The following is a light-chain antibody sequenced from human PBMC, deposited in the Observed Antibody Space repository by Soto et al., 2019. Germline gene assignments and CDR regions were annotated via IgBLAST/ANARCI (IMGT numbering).Light chain of an antibody. V-gene: IGLV1-44*01. CDR2: SSN. CDR3: AAWDDSLNGYV. J-gene: IGLJ1*01. CDR1: SSNIGSNT. Sequence: QSVLTQPPSTSGTPGQRVTISCSGSSSNIGSNTVNWYQHLPGTAPKLLIYSSNQRPSGVPDRFSGSKSGTSASLAVSGLQSEDEADYYCAAWDDSLNGYVFGTGTKVTVL.